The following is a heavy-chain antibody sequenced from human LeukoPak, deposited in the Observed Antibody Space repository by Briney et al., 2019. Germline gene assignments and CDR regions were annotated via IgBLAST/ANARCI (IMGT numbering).Heavy chain of an antibody. D-gene: IGHD3-16*01. CDR3: ARGGAAENYYYYYMDV. CDR1: GGTFSTYA. J-gene: IGHJ6*03. CDR2: IIPIFGTP. Sequence: ASVKVSCKASGGTFSTYAISWVRQAPGQGLEWMGGIIPIFGTPNYAQKFQGRVAITTDGSTSTAYMELGSLTSEDTAVYYCARGGAAENYYYYYMDVWGKGTTVTVSS. V-gene: IGHV1-69*05.